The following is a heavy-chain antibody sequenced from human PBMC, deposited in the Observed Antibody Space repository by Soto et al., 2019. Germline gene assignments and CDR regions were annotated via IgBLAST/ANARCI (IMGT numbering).Heavy chain of an antibody. D-gene: IGHD3-10*01. J-gene: IGHJ6*02. CDR1: GYTSTSYA. CDR3: AKMLPRITMVRGALYGMDV. V-gene: IGHV1-3*01. Sequence: ASVKVSCKASGYTSTSYAMHWVRQAPGQRLEWMGWINAGNGNTKYSQKFQGRVTITRDTSASTAYMELSSLRSEDTAVYYCAKMLPRITMVRGALYGMDVWGQGTTVTVSS. CDR2: INAGNGNT.